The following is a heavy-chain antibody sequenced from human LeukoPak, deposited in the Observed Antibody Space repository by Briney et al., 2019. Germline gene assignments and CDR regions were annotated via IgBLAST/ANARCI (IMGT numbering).Heavy chain of an antibody. CDR1: GFTFSSYS. J-gene: IGHJ3*02. V-gene: IGHV3-21*01. Sequence: KSGGSLRLSCAASGFTFSSYSMNWVRQAPGKGLEWVSSISSSSSYIYYADSVKGRFTISRDNAKNSLYLQMNSLRAEDTAVYYCARTKPSKVRGSTDAFDIWGQGTMVTVSS. CDR2: ISSSSSYI. D-gene: IGHD3-10*01. CDR3: ARTKPSKVRGSTDAFDI.